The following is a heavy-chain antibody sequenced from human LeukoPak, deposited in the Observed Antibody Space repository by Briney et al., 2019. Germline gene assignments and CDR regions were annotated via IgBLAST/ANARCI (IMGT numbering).Heavy chain of an antibody. CDR3: ATSTWSIWSFGY. CDR1: GFTFDDYA. V-gene: IGHV3-9*01. Sequence: PGGSLRLSCAASGFTFDDYAMHWVRQVPGKGLEWVSGISWNSGTIGYADSVKGRFTISRDNAKNSLYLQMNSLRAEDTALYYCATSTWSIWSFGYWGQGTLVTVSS. CDR2: ISWNSGTI. D-gene: IGHD6-13*01. J-gene: IGHJ4*02.